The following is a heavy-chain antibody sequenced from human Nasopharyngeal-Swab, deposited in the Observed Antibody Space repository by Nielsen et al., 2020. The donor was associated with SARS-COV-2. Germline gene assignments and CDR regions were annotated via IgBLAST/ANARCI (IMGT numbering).Heavy chain of an antibody. J-gene: IGHJ6*02. CDR3: ARQEDIVVVPAALYSYYYYGMDV. CDR1: GGSFSGYY. D-gene: IGHD2-2*01. CDR2: INHSGST. Sequence: SETLSLTCAVYGGSFSGYYWSWIRQPPGKGLEWIGEINHSGSTNYNPSLKSRVTISVDTSKNQFSLKLSSVTAADTAVYYCARQEDIVVVPAALYSYYYYGMDVWAKGPRSPSP. V-gene: IGHV4-34*01.